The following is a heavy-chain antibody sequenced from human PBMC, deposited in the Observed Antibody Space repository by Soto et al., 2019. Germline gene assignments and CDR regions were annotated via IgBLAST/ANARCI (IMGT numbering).Heavy chain of an antibody. D-gene: IGHD2-15*01. CDR1: GFTFSSSG. J-gene: IGHJ3*01. CDR3: ANRGGFDF. V-gene: IGHV3-23*01. Sequence: EGQLLQSGGGLVQPGESLRLSCAASGFTFSSSGMSWVRQAPGKGLEWVSGISISGDYRYYADSVKGRFTISRDNSKNTLYLQMSSLTAYDRALYYCANRGGFDFLGEGSIVAVSS. CDR2: ISISGDYR.